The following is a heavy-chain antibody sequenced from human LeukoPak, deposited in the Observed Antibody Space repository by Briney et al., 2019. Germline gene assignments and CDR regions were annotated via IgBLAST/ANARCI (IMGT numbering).Heavy chain of an antibody. D-gene: IGHD2-2*01. CDR2: INHSGST. CDR1: GGSFSGYY. V-gene: IGHV4-34*01. CDR3: ARERLRIPAARYYYYYYGMDV. J-gene: IGHJ6*02. Sequence: SETLSLTCAVYGGSFSGYYWSWIRQPPGKGLEWIGEINHSGSTNYNPSLKSRVTISVDTSKNQFSLKLSSVTAADTAVYYCARERLRIPAARYYYYYYGMDVWGQGTTVTVSS.